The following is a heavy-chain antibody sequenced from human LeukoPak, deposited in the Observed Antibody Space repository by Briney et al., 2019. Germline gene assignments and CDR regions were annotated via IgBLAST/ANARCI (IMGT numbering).Heavy chain of an antibody. V-gene: IGHV3-74*01. CDR3: ATSVEMATADY. Sequence: GGSLRLSCAASGFTFSSYWMHWVRQAPGKGLVWVSRINSDGSSTSYADSVKGRFTISRDNAKNTLYLQMNSLRAEDTAVHYCATSVEMATADYWGQGTLVTVSS. J-gene: IGHJ4*02. CDR2: INSDGSST. CDR1: GFTFSSYW. D-gene: IGHD5-24*01.